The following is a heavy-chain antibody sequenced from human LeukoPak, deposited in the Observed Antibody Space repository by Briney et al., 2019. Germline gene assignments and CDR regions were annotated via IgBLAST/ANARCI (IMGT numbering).Heavy chain of an antibody. Sequence: GGSLRLSCAASGFTVSSNHMSWVRQAPGKGLEWVSVIYSGGSTYYADSVKGRFTISRDNSKNTLYVQMNRLRAEDTAVYYCASHSSSWYGFDYWGQGTLVTVSS. J-gene: IGHJ4*02. CDR2: IYSGGST. CDR3: ASHSSSWYGFDY. V-gene: IGHV3-53*01. CDR1: GFTVSSNH. D-gene: IGHD6-13*01.